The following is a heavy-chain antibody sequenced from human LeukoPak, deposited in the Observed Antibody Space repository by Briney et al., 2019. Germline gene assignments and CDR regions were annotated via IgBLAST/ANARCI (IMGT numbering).Heavy chain of an antibody. J-gene: IGHJ4*02. CDR1: GFTVSTNY. CDR3: ARASLYTYGYNY. V-gene: IGHV3-66*01. Sequence: GGSLRLSCAASGFTVSTNYISWVRQAPGKGLEWVSVIYSGGTTNYADSVKGRFTISRDNSKNMLYLQMNSLRAEDTALYCCARASLYTYGYNYWGQGTLVTVSS. CDR2: IYSGGTT. D-gene: IGHD5-18*01.